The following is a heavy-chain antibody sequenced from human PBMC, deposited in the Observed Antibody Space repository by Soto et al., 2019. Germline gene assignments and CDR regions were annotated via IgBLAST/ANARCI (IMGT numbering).Heavy chain of an antibody. CDR3: ARGGGYYYMDV. CDR1: GGSFSGYY. Sequence: PSETLSLTCAVYGGSFSGYYWSWIRQPPGKGLEWIGEINHSGSTNYNPSLKSRVTISVDTSKNQFSLKLTSVTAADTALYYCARGGGYYYMDVWDKGTTVTVSS. J-gene: IGHJ6*03. V-gene: IGHV4-34*01. CDR2: INHSGST.